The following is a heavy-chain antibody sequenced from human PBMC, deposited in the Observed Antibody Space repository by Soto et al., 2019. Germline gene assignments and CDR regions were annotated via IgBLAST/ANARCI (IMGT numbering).Heavy chain of an antibody. V-gene: IGHV3-23*01. Sequence: EVQLLESGGGLVQPGGSLRLSCAASGFTFSSYAMSWVRQAPGKGLEWVSAISGSGGSTYYADSVKGRFTISRDNSKNTLYLQMNSPRAEDTAVYYCAKDAEYYYDSSGYYSYFDYWGQGTLVTVSS. J-gene: IGHJ4*02. CDR2: ISGSGGST. CDR3: AKDAEYYYDSSGYYSYFDY. CDR1: GFTFSSYA. D-gene: IGHD3-22*01.